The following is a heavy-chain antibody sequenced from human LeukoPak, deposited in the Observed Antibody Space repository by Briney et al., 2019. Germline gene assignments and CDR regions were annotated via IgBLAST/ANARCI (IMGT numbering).Heavy chain of an antibody. CDR2: IKEDGSEI. J-gene: IGHJ4*02. D-gene: IGHD3-10*01. Sequence: GGSKRLSCTASGFNFSTYWMTWLRQVPGKGLEWVANIKEDGSEIYYVDAVKGRFSISRDNAKTSLYLQMHSLSVADTGLYYCVTDQTGRHPYFFDYWGQGTLVTVSS. CDR3: VTDQTGRHPYFFDY. CDR1: GFNFSTYW. V-gene: IGHV3-7*01.